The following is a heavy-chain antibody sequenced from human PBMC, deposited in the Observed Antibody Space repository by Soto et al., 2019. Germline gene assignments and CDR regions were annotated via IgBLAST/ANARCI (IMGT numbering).Heavy chain of an antibody. V-gene: IGHV1-18*01. CDR2: TSTYTADT. D-gene: IGHD2-15*01. CDR1: GYTFSNYG. CDR3: ARDWFCSGGSCYNVFDI. J-gene: IGHJ3*02. Sequence: QAQLVQSGAEVKKPGASVKVSCKASGYTFSNYGISWVRQAPGQGLEWMGWTSTYTADTRCAQKFQGRVTMTTDTSTNIVYMELRSLRSDYTAVYYCARDWFCSGGSCYNVFDIWGQGTMVTVSS.